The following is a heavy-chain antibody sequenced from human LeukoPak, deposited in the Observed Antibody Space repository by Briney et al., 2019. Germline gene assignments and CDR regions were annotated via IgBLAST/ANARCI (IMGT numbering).Heavy chain of an antibody. D-gene: IGHD5-12*01. CDR2: IYYSGST. J-gene: IGHJ4*02. V-gene: IGHV4-59*12. CDR3: ARGGYSYGRVFDY. CDR1: GGSISSYY. Sequence: SETLSLTCTVSGGSISSYYWSWIRQPPGKGLEWIGYIYYSGSTNYNPSLKSRLTISVDTSKNQFSLKLSSVTAADTAVYYCARGGYSYGRVFDYWGQGTLVTVSS.